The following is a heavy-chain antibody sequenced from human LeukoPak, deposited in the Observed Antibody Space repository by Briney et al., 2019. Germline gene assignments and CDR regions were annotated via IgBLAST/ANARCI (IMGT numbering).Heavy chain of an antibody. J-gene: IGHJ4*02. CDR2: INPNRGGT. V-gene: IGHV1-2*02. Sequence: ASVKVSSKASGYTFSAYYMHWVRQAPQQRLEWMGWINPNRGGTNYAQTSQGRVTMTRDTSISTAYMELSSLRSDDTGVFYCASAPHLDYWGQGTMVTVSS. CDR3: ASAPHLDY. CDR1: GYTFSAYY.